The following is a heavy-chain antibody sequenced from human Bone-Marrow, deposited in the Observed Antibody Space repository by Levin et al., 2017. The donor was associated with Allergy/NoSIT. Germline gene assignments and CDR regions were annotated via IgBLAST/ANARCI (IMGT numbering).Heavy chain of an antibody. Sequence: LSLTCAASGFTFEDYAMHWVRQAPGKGLEWVSGVKWNGDFTGYADSVKGRFTISRDNARNTLYLQMNSLRIEDTAFYFCAKDMSALAAAGDFDYWGQGILVTVSS. J-gene: IGHJ4*02. D-gene: IGHD6-13*01. CDR1: GFTFEDYA. CDR2: VKWNGDFT. V-gene: IGHV3-9*01. CDR3: AKDMSALAAAGDFDY.